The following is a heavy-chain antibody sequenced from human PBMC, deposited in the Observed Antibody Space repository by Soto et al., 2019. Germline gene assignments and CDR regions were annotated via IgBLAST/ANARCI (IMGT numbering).Heavy chain of an antibody. CDR3: AADYDILTGYYSGKTKFDH. CDR2: ISAYNGNT. J-gene: IGHJ4*02. Sequence: GASVKVSCKASGYTFTSYGISWVRQAPGQGLEWMGWISAYNGNTNYAQKLQGRVTMTTDTSTSTAYMELRSLRSDDTAVYYCAADYDILTGYYSGKTKFDHWGQGTLVTVSS. CDR1: GYTFTSYG. D-gene: IGHD3-9*01. V-gene: IGHV1-18*01.